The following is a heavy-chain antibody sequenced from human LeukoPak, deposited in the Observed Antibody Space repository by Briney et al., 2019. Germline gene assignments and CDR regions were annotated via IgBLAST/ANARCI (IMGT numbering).Heavy chain of an antibody. J-gene: IGHJ6*02. Sequence: SETLSLTCTVSGGSISSYYWSWIRQPAGKGLEWIGRIYTSGSTNYNPSLKSRVTMSVDTSKNQFSLKLSSVTAADTAVYYCARHQKQQLTPYYYYGMDVWGQGTTVTVSS. CDR2: IYTSGST. CDR3: ARHQKQQLTPYYYYGMDV. V-gene: IGHV4-4*07. D-gene: IGHD6-13*01. CDR1: GGSISSYY.